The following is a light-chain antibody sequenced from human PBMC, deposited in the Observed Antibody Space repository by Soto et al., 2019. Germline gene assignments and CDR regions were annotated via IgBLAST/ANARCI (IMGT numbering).Light chain of an antibody. J-gene: IGKJ1*01. CDR3: QKYNSYSWT. V-gene: IGKV1-17*01. Sequence: DIQMTQSPSSLSASIGETVTLTCRASQDISGRLNWYQQKPGKAPKLLIYAASSLQSGVPSRFSGSGSGTEFTLTISSLQPDEFATYYCQKYNSYSWTVGQGNKVDIK. CDR2: AAS. CDR1: QDISGR.